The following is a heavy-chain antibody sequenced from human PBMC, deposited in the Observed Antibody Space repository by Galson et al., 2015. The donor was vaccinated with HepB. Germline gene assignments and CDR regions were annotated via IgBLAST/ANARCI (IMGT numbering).Heavy chain of an antibody. V-gene: IGHV3-23*01. CDR2: ISGSGGST. CDR3: AKDGATIFGVVTPYYYGMDV. CDR1: GFTFSSYA. J-gene: IGHJ6*02. D-gene: IGHD3-3*01. Sequence: SLRLSCAASGFTFSSYAMSWVRQAPGKGLEWVSAISGSGGSTYYADSVKGRFTISRDNSKNTLYLQMNSLRAEDTAVYYCAKDGATIFGVVTPYYYGMDVWGQGTTVTVSS.